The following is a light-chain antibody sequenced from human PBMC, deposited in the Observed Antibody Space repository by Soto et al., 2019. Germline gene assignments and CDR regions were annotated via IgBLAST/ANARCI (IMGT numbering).Light chain of an antibody. CDR3: QQYNTYSSWT. Sequence: DIQLTQSPSTLSASVGDRVTITCRASQSVSRWSGWYQHKPGKAPNLLIYDASTLESGVPSRFSGSGSGTEFTLTISSLQADDFATYYCQQYNTYSSWTFGQGTRVEI. J-gene: IGKJ1*01. V-gene: IGKV1-5*01. CDR2: DAS. CDR1: QSVSRW.